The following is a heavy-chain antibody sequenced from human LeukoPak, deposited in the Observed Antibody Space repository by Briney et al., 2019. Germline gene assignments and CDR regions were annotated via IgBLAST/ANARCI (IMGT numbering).Heavy chain of an antibody. CDR1: GFIFRNYA. J-gene: IGHJ4*02. CDR2: ISSSGDNT. CDR3: VREERGLAIDY. D-gene: IGHD5-12*01. V-gene: IGHV3-64*01. Sequence: GGSLRLSCAASGFIFRNYAMHWVRQAPGKGLEYVSAISSSGDNTYYGNSVRGRFTISRDNSKNTLFLQLGSLRAEDTAVYYCVREERGLAIDYWGQGTLVTVSS.